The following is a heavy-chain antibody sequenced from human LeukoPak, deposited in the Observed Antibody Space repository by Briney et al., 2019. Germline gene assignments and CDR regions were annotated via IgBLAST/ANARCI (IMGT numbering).Heavy chain of an antibody. CDR3: ARRSDSGSDDGEDYFDN. CDR2: RYYSGST. V-gene: IGHV4-39*02. Sequence: PSETLSLTCTVSSGSINNNTFYWGWVRQPPGRGLEWLGSRYYSGSTYYNPSLQSRIAISVDTSKHHFSLKMRSVTAADTAVYYCARRSDSGSDDGEDYFDNWGQGTLVTVSS. J-gene: IGHJ4*02. CDR1: SGSINNNTFY. D-gene: IGHD1-26*01.